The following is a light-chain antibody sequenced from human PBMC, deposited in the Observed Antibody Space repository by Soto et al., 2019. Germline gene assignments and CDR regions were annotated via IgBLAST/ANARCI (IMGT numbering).Light chain of an antibody. CDR1: SSDIGSYNY. CDR2: EVT. J-gene: IGLJ2*01. V-gene: IGLV2-14*01. Sequence: QSALTQPASVCGSPGQSITISCTGSSSDIGSYNYVSWYQQHPGKAPKLIIYEVTNRPSGVSNRFSGSKSGNTASLTISGLQAEDEADYYCNSYTSSTTLVFGGGTKLTVL. CDR3: NSYTSSTTLV.